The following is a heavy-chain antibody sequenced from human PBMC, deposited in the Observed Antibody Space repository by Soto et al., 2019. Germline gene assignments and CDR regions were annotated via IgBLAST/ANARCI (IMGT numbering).Heavy chain of an antibody. CDR1: GGSISSGDYY. Sequence: QVQLQESGPGLVKPSQTLSLTCTVSGGSISSGDYYWSWIRQPPGKGLEWIGYIYYSGSTYYNPSLKSRVTISVDTSKNQFSLKLSSVTAADTAVYYCARETGTTSFALPYIDYWGQGTLVTVSS. V-gene: IGHV4-30-4*01. J-gene: IGHJ4*02. CDR3: ARETGTTSFALPYIDY. D-gene: IGHD1-7*01. CDR2: IYYSGST.